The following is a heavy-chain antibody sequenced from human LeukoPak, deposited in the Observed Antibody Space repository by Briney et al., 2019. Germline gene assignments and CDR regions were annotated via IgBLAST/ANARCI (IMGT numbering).Heavy chain of an antibody. CDR1: GYTFTSYG. CDR3: ARGRLRLGELSSPAY. J-gene: IGHJ4*02. V-gene: IGHV1-18*01. Sequence: GASVKVSCKASGYTFTSYGISWVRQAPGQGLEWMGWISAYNGNTNYAQKLQGRVTMTTDTSTSTAYMELRSLRSDDTAVYYCARGRLRLGELSSPAYWGQGTLVTVSS. D-gene: IGHD3-16*02. CDR2: ISAYNGNT.